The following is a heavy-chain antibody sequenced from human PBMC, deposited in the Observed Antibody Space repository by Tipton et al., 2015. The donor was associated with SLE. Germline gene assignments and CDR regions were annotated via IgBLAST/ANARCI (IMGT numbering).Heavy chain of an antibody. CDR3: ARDTKGIAAAGYYYYYGMDV. V-gene: IGHV4-61*09. J-gene: IGHJ6*02. D-gene: IGHD6-13*01. CDR2: IYTSGST. Sequence: TLSLTCTVSGGSISSGSYYWSWIRQPAGKGLEWIGHIYTSGSTNYNPSLKSRVTMSVDTSKNQFSLKLSSVTAADTAVYYCARDTKGIAAAGYYYYYGMDVWGQGTTVTVSS. CDR1: GGSISSGSYY.